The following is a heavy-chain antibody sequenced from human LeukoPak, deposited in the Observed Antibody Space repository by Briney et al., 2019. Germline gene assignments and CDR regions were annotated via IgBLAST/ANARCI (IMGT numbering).Heavy chain of an antibody. CDR2: ISGSGAYT. CDR1: GFTFSSYG. V-gene: IGHV3-23*01. Sequence: GGSLRLSCAASGFTFSSYGLSWVRQAPGKGLEWVSAISGSGAYTYYADSVKGRFTVSRDNSNNTLYLQMNSLRAEDTAVYYCARESWFGSFDYWGQGTLVTVSS. CDR3: ARESWFGSFDY. D-gene: IGHD3-10*01. J-gene: IGHJ4*02.